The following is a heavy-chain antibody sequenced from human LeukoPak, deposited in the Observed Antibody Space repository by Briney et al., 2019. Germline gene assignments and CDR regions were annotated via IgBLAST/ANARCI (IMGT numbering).Heavy chain of an antibody. Sequence: GGSLRLSCAASGFTFSSYWMSWVRQAPGKGLEWVANIKQDGSEKYYVDSVKGRFTISRDNAKNSLYLQMNSLRAEDTAVYYCARVGFGIAAAGESGLFDYWGQGTLVTVSS. CDR3: ARVGFGIAAAGESGLFDY. D-gene: IGHD6-13*01. J-gene: IGHJ4*02. CDR2: IKQDGSEK. CDR1: GFTFSSYW. V-gene: IGHV3-7*01.